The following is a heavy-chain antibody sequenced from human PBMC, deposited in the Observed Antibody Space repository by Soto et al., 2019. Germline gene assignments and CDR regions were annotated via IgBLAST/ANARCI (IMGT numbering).Heavy chain of an antibody. CDR1: GFTFSSYW. V-gene: IGHV3-74*01. CDR2: INSDGSST. D-gene: IGHD1-26*01. Sequence: GGSLRLSCAASGFTFSSYWMHWVRQAPGKGLVWVSRINSDGSSTSYADSVKGRFTISRDNAKNTLYLQMNSLRAEDTAVYYCARVREWELLDYWGQGTLVTVSS. J-gene: IGHJ4*02. CDR3: ARVREWELLDY.